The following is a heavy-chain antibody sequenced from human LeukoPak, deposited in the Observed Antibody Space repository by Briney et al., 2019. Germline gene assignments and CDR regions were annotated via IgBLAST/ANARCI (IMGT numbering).Heavy chain of an antibody. J-gene: IGHJ4*02. CDR3: XRHTTYYYDSSGYSLXFXX. D-gene: IGHD3-22*01. CDR1: GYSISSGYY. CDR2: IYHSGST. V-gene: IGHV4-38-2*02. Sequence: SETLSLTCTVSGYSISSGYYWGWIRQPPGKGLEWIGSIYHSGSTYYNPSLKSRVTMSVDTSKNQFSLKLSSVTAADTAVYYCXRHTTYYYDSSGYSLXFXXWGQXTLVTX.